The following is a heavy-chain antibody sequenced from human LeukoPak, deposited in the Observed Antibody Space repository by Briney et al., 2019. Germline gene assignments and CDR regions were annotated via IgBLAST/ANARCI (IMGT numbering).Heavy chain of an antibody. D-gene: IGHD3-10*01. V-gene: IGHV1-69*13. J-gene: IGHJ4*02. CDR3: ASPTSAYYGSGYYFDY. CDR2: IIPIFGTA. CDR1: GGTFSSYA. Sequence: ASVKVSSKASGGTFSSYANSWVRQAPGQGLEWMGGIIPIFGTANYAQKFQGRVTITADESTSTAYMELSSLRPEDTAVYYCASPTSAYYGSGYYFDYWGQGTLVTVSS.